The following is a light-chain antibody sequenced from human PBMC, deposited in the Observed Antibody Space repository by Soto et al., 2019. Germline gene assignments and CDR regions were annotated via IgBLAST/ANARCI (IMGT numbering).Light chain of an antibody. CDR3: NSFTTGSTRL. CDR1: SSDIGAYNY. V-gene: IGLV2-14*01. CDR2: EVS. Sequence: QSVLTQPASVSGSPGQSITISCTGTSSDIGAYNYVSWYQQHPGKAPRVIIYEVSNRPSGVSNRFSGSKSGNTASLTISGLQPEDEADYYCNSFTTGSTRLFGGGTKVTVL. J-gene: IGLJ2*01.